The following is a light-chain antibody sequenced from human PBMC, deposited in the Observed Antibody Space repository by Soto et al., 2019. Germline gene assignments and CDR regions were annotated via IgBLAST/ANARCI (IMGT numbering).Light chain of an antibody. CDR3: QQYVSSPRT. Sequence: IVLTQSPGTLALSRGERATVSCRASQTVYNGFLAWYQQKPGQAPRLLIYGASSRATGIPDRFSGSGSGTDFTLTISSLEPEDFAVYYCQQYVSSPRTFGQGTKVDIK. CDR2: GAS. J-gene: IGKJ1*01. CDR1: QTVYNGF. V-gene: IGKV3-20*01.